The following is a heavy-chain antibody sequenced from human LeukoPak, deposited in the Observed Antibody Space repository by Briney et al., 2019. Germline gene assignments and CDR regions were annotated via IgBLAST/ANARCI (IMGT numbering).Heavy chain of an antibody. Sequence: SSETLSLTCTVSGGSVTSGNYYWNWIRQPAGKGLEWIGRIYTNGGASYNPSLKSRVTISIDASKNQFSLKLSSVTAADTAVYYCAREPPGYWGQGILVTVSS. J-gene: IGHJ4*02. CDR1: GGSVTSGNYY. CDR2: IYTNGGA. CDR3: AREPPGY. V-gene: IGHV4-61*02.